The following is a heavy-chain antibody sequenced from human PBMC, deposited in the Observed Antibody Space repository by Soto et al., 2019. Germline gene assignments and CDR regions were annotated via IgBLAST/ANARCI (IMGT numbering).Heavy chain of an antibody. Sequence: GGSLRLSCAASGFTFSSYGMHWVRQAPGKGLEWVAVISYDGSNKYYADSVKGRFTISRDNSKNTLYLQMNSLRAEDTAVYYCAKDRSKVYGDYLDYWGQGTLVTVSS. V-gene: IGHV3-30*18. CDR1: GFTFSSYG. D-gene: IGHD2-8*01. CDR3: AKDRSKVYGDYLDY. CDR2: ISYDGSNK. J-gene: IGHJ4*02.